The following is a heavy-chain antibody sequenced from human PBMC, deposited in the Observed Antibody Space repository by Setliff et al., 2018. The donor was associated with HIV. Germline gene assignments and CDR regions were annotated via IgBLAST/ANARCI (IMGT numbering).Heavy chain of an antibody. CDR2: IYYTGST. CDR3: ARAPFYYGSGSYQTFDY. Sequence: ISCSDYYWSWIRQHPRKGLEWIGYIYYTGSTYYNPSLKSRVTISVDTSKNQFSLKLSSVTAADTAVYYCARAPFYYGSGSYQTFDYWGQGTLVTVSS. J-gene: IGHJ4*02. D-gene: IGHD3-10*01. CDR1: ISCSDYY. V-gene: IGHV4-31*02.